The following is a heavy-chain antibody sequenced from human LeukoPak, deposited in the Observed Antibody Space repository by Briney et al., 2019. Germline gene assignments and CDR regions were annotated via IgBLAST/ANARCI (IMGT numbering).Heavy chain of an antibody. V-gene: IGHV3-30*01. CDR2: ISYDGSER. CDR3: ASGDSRYDWPFDY. D-gene: IGHD5-12*01. CDR1: GFTFSNYA. Sequence: PGGSLRLSCAASGFTFSNYAMHWVRQAPGRGLEWVTVISYDGSERYYADSVKGRFTVSRDNSKNTLSLQMTSLRPEDTAVYYCASGDSRYDWPFDYWGQGILVTVSS. J-gene: IGHJ4*02.